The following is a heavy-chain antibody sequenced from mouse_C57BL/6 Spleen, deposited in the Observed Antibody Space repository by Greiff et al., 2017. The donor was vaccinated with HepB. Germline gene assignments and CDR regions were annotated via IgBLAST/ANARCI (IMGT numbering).Heavy chain of an antibody. CDR2: IYPGDGDT. V-gene: IGHV1-82*01. CDR3: ARWKELYYGYDRGYFDV. J-gene: IGHJ1*03. Sequence: QVQLQQSGPELVKPGASVKISCKASGYAFSSSWMNWVKQRPGKGLEWIGRIYPGDGDTNYNGKFKGKATLTADKSSSTAYMQLSSLTSEDSAVYFCARWKELYYGYDRGYFDVWGTGTTVTVSS. D-gene: IGHD2-2*01. CDR1: GYAFSSSW.